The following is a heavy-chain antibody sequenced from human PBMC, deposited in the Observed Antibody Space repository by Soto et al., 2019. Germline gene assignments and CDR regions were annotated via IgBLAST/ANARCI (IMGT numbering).Heavy chain of an antibody. Sequence: PSETLSLTCTVSGGSISSGDYYWSWIRQPPGKGLEWIGSIYYSGNTYYNPSLKSRVTLSVDTSKNQFSLFLSSVTAADTAVYYCVTTAAYCSGTSCYDFDYWGQGSLVTVSS. CDR3: VTTAAYCSGTSCYDFDY. V-gene: IGHV4-39*01. J-gene: IGHJ4*02. CDR2: IYYSGNT. CDR1: GGSISSGDYY. D-gene: IGHD2-2*01.